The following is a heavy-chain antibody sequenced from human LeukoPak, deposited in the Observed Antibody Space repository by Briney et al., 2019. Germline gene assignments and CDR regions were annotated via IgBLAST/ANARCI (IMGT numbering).Heavy chain of an antibody. Sequence: GGSLRLSCAASGFTLSTYGMSWVRQAPGKGLEWVSTIADSGAYRNYADSVKGRFTISRDNSKNTLYLQMNSLRAEDTAVYYCAKAGATVGYNWFDPWGQGTLVTVSS. D-gene: IGHD1-26*01. J-gene: IGHJ5*02. CDR2: IADSGAYR. CDR3: AKAGATVGYNWFDP. CDR1: GFTLSTYG. V-gene: IGHV3-23*01.